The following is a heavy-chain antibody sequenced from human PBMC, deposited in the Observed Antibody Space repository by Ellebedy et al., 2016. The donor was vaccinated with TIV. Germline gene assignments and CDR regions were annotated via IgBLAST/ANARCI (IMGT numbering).Heavy chain of an antibody. CDR3: ARSGYAWGIDF. D-gene: IGHD2-2*01. CDR2: INGGDGYP. J-gene: IGHJ4*02. Sequence: AASVKVSCKASGYAFTHYGLHWVRQAPGQGLEWMAWINGGDGYPKYSWKFQGRVSFTRDTSATTAYMELSSLTSEDTAVYYCARSGYAWGIDFWGQGTLVTVSS. CDR1: GYAFTHYG. V-gene: IGHV1-3*01.